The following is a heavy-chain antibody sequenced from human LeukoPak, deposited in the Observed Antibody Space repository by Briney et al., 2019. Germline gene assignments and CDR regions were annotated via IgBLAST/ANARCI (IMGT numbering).Heavy chain of an antibody. D-gene: IGHD1-1*01. Sequence: SETLSLTCAVYGGSFSGYYWSWIRQPPGKGLEWIGEINHTGSTNHNPSLKSRVTISVDTSKNQFSLKLSSVTAADTAVYYWARAIYKSTGTYGYWGQGTLVTVSS. CDR3: ARAIYKSTGTYGY. V-gene: IGHV4-34*01. J-gene: IGHJ4*02. CDR2: INHTGST. CDR1: GGSFSGYY.